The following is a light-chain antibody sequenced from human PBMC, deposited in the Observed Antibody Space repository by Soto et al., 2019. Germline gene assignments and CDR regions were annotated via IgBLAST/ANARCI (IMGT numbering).Light chain of an antibody. CDR2: DAS. CDR3: QQANNFPLT. CDR1: QDMSNE. Sequence: DIQMTQSPSSLSASVGDRVTITCQASQDMSNEVNWYQQKPGKVPKLLIYDASNLETGVPSRFSGSGSGTDFTFTISSLQPEDIATYYCQQANNFPLTFGGGTKVEIK. J-gene: IGKJ4*01. V-gene: IGKV1-33*01.